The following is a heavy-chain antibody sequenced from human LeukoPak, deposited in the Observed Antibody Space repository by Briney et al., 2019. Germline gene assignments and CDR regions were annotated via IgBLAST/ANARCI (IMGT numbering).Heavy chain of an antibody. V-gene: IGHV3-30*18. CDR2: ISYDGNKK. J-gene: IGHJ6*03. CDR1: GFTFSIYG. CDR3: AKDQWGIYYYYYMDV. D-gene: IGHD7-27*01. Sequence: GGSLRLSCAASGFTFSIYGMHWVRQAPGKGLEWVTVISYDGNKKYYADFVKGRFTISRDNSKNTLYLQMNSLRAEDTAVYYCAKDQWGIYYYYYMDVWGKGTTVTVSS.